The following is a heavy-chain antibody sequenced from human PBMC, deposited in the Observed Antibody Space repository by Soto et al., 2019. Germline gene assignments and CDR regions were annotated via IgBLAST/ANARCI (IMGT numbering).Heavy chain of an antibody. V-gene: IGHV4-59*01. D-gene: IGHD6-13*01. CDR3: ARYRREAVAGYTLDN. J-gene: IGHJ4*02. Sequence: SETLSLTCTVSGGSISSNYWTWIRQPPGKGLEWIGYVYNSGSTNYNPSLKSRVTISEDTSKSQFSLKLNSMTAADTAVYYCARYRREAVAGYTLDNWGQGILVTVSS. CDR2: VYNSGST. CDR1: GGSISSNY.